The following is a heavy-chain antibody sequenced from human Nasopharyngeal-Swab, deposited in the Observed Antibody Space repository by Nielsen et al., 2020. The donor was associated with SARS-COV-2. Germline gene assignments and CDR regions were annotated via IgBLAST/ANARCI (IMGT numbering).Heavy chain of an antibody. Sequence: KVSCKGSGYSFTRYWIAWVRQMPRKGLEWIGIIYPRDSDTRYSPSFQGQVTISADKSISTAYLQWSSLKASDTAMYYCVRPEGVATSFKYYFQYGMDVWGQGTMVTVPS. J-gene: IGHJ6*02. CDR1: GYSFTRYW. V-gene: IGHV5-51*01. CDR2: IYPRDSDT. CDR3: VRPEGVATSFKYYFQYGMDV. D-gene: IGHD5-12*01.